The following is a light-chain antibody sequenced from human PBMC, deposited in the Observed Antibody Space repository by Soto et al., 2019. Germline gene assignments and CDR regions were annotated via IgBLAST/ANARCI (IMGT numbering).Light chain of an antibody. Sequence: DIQMTQSPSSLPASVGDRVTITCRAGQSISSNLNWYQQRPGKAPELLIFAASSLQSGVPSRFSGSGSGTDFTLTISSLQPADFATYYCQQSYSTPFTFGRGTKVDLK. CDR2: AAS. V-gene: IGKV1-39*01. CDR1: QSISSN. J-gene: IGKJ3*01. CDR3: QQSYSTPFT.